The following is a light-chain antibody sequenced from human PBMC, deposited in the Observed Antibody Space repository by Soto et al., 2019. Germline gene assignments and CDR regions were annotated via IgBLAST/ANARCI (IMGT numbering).Light chain of an antibody. CDR3: QKYNSAPLT. CDR1: QAITNY. CDR2: AAS. J-gene: IGKJ4*01. V-gene: IGKV1-27*01. Sequence: DIQMTQSPSSLSASVGDRVTITCRASQAITNYLAWYQQRPGKVPYLLIYAASTLQSGVPSRFSGSGSGTEFTLTISSLQPEDVATAYCQKYNSAPLTFGGGTKVEIK.